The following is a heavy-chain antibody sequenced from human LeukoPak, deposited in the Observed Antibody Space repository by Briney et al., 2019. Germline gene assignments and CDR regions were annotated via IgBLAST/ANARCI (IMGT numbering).Heavy chain of an antibody. J-gene: IGHJ4*02. CDR3: ARGYLSYGSGSYKIDY. V-gene: IGHV3-48*04. CDR1: GFTFSGYS. D-gene: IGHD3-10*01. Sequence: PGGSLRLSCAASGFTFSGYSMNWVRQAPGKGLEWVSYISSGNDPIYYADSVKGRFTISRDNAKNSLYLQMNSLRAEDTAVYYCARGYLSYGSGSYKIDYWGQGTLVTVSS. CDR2: ISSGNDPI.